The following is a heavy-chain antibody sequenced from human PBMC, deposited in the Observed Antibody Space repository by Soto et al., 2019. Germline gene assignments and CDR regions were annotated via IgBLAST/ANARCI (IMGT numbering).Heavy chain of an antibody. CDR3: ARGSFTYDFWSGYYRGVGGISYYYYYMDV. V-gene: IGHV4-39*07. CDR1: GGSISSSSYY. CDR2: NNYSRSS. Sequence: PSETLSLTCTVSGGSISSSSYYWGWIRQPPGKGLKGIGSNNYSRSSIYNPSLKSRVTISVDTSKNQFSLKLSSVTAADTAVYYCARGSFTYDFWSGYYRGVGGISYYYYYMDVWGKGTTVTVSS. D-gene: IGHD3-3*01. J-gene: IGHJ6*03.